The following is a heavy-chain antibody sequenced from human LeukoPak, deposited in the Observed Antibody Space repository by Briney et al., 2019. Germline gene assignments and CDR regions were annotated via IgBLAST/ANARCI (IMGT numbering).Heavy chain of an antibody. D-gene: IGHD6-13*01. CDR3: AKVGAAAGTRGYYFDY. V-gene: IGHV3-23*01. CDR2: ISGSGGST. Sequence: PGGSLRLSCAASGFIFSSYAMSWVRQAPGKGLEWVSAISGSGGSTYYADSVKGRFTISRDNSKNTLYLQMNSLRAEDTAVYYCAKVGAAAGTRGYYFDYWGQGTLVTVSS. J-gene: IGHJ4*02. CDR1: GFIFSSYA.